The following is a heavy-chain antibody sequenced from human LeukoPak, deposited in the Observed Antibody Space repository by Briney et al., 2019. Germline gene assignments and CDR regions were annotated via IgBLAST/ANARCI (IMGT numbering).Heavy chain of an antibody. J-gene: IGHJ4*02. Sequence: GASLRLSCAASGFTFSSYGMRWVRQAPGGGLVWGAVIWYDGGNKYYEESVKGRFTISRDNSKNTLYLQMNSLSAEDTAVYYCARENGLYYDTSAAFDYWGQGTLVTVSS. CDR3: ARENGLYYDTSAAFDY. CDR1: GFTFSSYG. D-gene: IGHD3-22*01. V-gene: IGHV3-33*01. CDR2: IWYDGGNK.